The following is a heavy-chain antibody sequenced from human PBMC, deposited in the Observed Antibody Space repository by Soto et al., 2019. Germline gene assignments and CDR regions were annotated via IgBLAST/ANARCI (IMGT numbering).Heavy chain of an antibody. Sequence: EVQLLESGGGLVQPGGSLRLSCAASGFTFSSYAMSWVRQAPGKGLEWVSAISGSGGSTYYADSVKGRFTISRDNSKNPLYLQRNSLRAEDTAVYYCAKEKGYSSSWFEFDYWGQGTLVTVSS. CDR1: GFTFSSYA. CDR2: ISGSGGST. CDR3: AKEKGYSSSWFEFDY. D-gene: IGHD6-13*01. V-gene: IGHV3-23*01. J-gene: IGHJ4*02.